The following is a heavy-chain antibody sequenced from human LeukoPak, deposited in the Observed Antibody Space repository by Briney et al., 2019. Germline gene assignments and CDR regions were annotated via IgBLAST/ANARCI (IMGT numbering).Heavy chain of an antibody. V-gene: IGHV3-11*01. CDR2: ISGSGSTI. Sequence: GGSLRLSCAASGFTFSDYYMNWIRQAPGKGLEWVSYISGSGSTIYYADSVKGRFTISRDNAKNSLYLQMSSLRPEDTAVYYCARESGRVEMATNPRSTYMDVWGKGTTVTVSS. D-gene: IGHD5-24*01. J-gene: IGHJ6*03. CDR1: GFTFSDYY. CDR3: ARESGRVEMATNPRSTYMDV.